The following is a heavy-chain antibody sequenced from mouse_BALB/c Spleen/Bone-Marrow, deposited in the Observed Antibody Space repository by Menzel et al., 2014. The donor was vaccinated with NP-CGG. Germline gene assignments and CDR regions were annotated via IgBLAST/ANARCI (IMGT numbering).Heavy chain of an antibody. J-gene: IGHJ4*01. D-gene: IGHD4-1*01. CDR3: TRRLTGSYAMDY. CDR1: GYTFTSYW. V-gene: IGHV1-69*02. CDR2: IYPSDSYT. Sequence: QVQLQQSGAELVRPGASVKLSCKASGYTFTSYWINWVKQRPGQGLEWIGNIYPSDSYTNYNQKFKDKATLTVDKSSSTAYMQLSSPTSEDSAVYYCTRRLTGSYAMDYWGQGTPVTVSS.